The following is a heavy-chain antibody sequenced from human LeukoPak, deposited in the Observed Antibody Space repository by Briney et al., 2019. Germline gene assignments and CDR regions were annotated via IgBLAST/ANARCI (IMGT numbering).Heavy chain of an antibody. CDR1: GYTFTGYY. Sequence: GASVKVSCKASGYTFTGYYMHWVRQAPGQGLEWMGWINPNSGGTNYTQKFQGRVTMTRDTSISTAYMELSRLRSDDTAVYYCARGRGYCSSTSCYGLWFDPWGQGTLVTVSS. J-gene: IGHJ5*02. V-gene: IGHV1-2*02. CDR2: INPNSGGT. D-gene: IGHD2-2*01. CDR3: ARGRGYCSSTSCYGLWFDP.